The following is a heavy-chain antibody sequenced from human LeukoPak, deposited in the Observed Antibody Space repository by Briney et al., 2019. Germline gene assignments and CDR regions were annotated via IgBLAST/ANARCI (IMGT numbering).Heavy chain of an antibody. CDR3: ARNVHYYDSSGPCFDY. V-gene: IGHV2-5*02. CDR2: IYWDDDK. Sequence: ESGPTLVNPTQTLTLTCTFSGFSLSTSGVGVGWIRQPPGKAPEWLALIYWDDDKRYSPSLKSRLTITKDTSKNQVVLTMTNMDPVDTATYYCARNVHYYDSSGPCFDYWGQGTLVTVSS. CDR1: GFSLSTSGVG. J-gene: IGHJ4*02. D-gene: IGHD3-22*01.